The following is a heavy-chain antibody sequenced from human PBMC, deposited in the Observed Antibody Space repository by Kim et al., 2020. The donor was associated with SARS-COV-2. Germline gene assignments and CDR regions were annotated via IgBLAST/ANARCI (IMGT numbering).Heavy chain of an antibody. CDR2: ISSSGSNI. D-gene: IGHD3-9*01. CDR1: VFTFSSYE. J-gene: IGHJ4*02. CDR3: ARFLTNCFWLFQTDTSFDY. V-gene: IGHV3-48*03. Sequence: GGSLRLSCAASVFTFSSYEMNWVRQAPGKGLEWVSSISSSGSNIYYADSVKGRFTISRDKAKNSLYLQMNSLRAEDTAVYYCARFLTNCFWLFQTDTSFDYWGQGTLVTVSS.